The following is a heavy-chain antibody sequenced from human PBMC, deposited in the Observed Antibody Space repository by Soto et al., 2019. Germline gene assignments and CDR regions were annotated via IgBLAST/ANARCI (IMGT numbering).Heavy chain of an antibody. CDR1: GYTFTSYG. D-gene: IGHD3-22*01. J-gene: IGHJ3*02. Sequence: ASVKVSCKASGYTFTSYGISWVRQAPGQGLEWMGWISAYNGNTNYAQKLQGRVTMTTDTSTSTAYMELRSLRSDDTAVYYCARECYYDSSGHDRGAFDIWGQGTMVTVSS. CDR2: ISAYNGNT. CDR3: ARECYYDSSGHDRGAFDI. V-gene: IGHV1-18*01.